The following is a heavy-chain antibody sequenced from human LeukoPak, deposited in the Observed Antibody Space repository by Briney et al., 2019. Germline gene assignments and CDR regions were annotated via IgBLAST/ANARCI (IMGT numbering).Heavy chain of an antibody. CDR2: IYYSGST. J-gene: IGHJ5*02. CDR1: GGSISSYY. V-gene: IGHV4-59*08. Sequence: PSETLSLTCTVSGGSISSYYWSWIRQPPGKGLEWIGYIYYSGSTNYNPSLKSRVTISVDTSKNQFSLKLSSVTAADTAVYYCARSYVKGWFDPWGQGTLVTVSS. D-gene: IGHD3-16*01. CDR3: ARSYVKGWFDP.